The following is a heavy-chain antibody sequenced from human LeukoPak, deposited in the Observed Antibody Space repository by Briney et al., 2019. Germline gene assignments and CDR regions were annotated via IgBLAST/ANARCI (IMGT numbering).Heavy chain of an antibody. CDR2: ISSISSSYI. J-gene: IGHJ4*02. Sequence: PGGSPRLSCAASGFTFNNYNMNWVRQAPGKGLEWVSSISSISSSYIYYADSVKGRFTISRDNARNSLYLQMNSLRAEDTAVYYCAKTVGSSWLDYWGQGTLVTVSS. CDR3: AKTVGSSWLDY. D-gene: IGHD6-13*01. V-gene: IGHV3-21*04. CDR1: GFTFNNYN.